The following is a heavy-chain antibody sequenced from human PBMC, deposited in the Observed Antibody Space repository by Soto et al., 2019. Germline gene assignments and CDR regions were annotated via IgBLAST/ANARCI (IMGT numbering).Heavy chain of an antibody. V-gene: IGHV3-30*18. J-gene: IGHJ3*02. Sequence: GGSLRLSCAASEFSFSDYWMAWVRQAPGKGLEWVAVIEHDGSNKHYGDSVKGRFTISRDNSKNTLYLQMNSLRAEDTAVYYCAKVRLYCGGDCGDAFDIWGQGTMVTVSS. CDR3: AKVRLYCGGDCGDAFDI. CDR2: IEHDGSNK. D-gene: IGHD2-21*01. CDR1: EFSFSDYW.